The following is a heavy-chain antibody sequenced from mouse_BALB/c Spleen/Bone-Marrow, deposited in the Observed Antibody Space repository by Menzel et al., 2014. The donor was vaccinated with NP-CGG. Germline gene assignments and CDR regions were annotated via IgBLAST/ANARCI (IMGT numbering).Heavy chain of an antibody. CDR2: IDPANSDT. D-gene: IGHD1-3*01. V-gene: IGHV14-4*02. Sequence: EVQLQQSGAELVRPGASVKLSCTASGFNFTDYYMHWAKQRPEQGLEWIGSIDPANSDTEYAPKFQGKATMTADKSSNTAYVQLSSLTSEDTAVYYCNVGDGSSFFDCWGQGTTLTVSS. CDR3: NVGDGSSFFDC. CDR1: GFNFTDYY. J-gene: IGHJ2*01.